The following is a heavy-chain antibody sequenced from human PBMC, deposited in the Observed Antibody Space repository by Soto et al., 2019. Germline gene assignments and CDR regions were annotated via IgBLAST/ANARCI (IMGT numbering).Heavy chain of an antibody. CDR1: GGSISSYYW. CDR2: IYHSGST. D-gene: IGHD6-6*01. V-gene: IGHV4-4*02. J-gene: IGHJ6*02. Sequence: SETLSLTCAVSGGSISSYYWWWLGRPPPGEGLEWIGEIYHSGSTNYNPSLKSRVTISVDKSKNQFSLKLSSVTAADTAVYYCARDLSGSSSYYYYGMDVWGQGTTVTVSS. CDR3: ARDLSGSSSYYYYGMDV.